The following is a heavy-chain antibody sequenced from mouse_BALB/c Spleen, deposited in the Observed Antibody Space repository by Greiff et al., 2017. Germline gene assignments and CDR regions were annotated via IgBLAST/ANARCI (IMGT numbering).Heavy chain of an antibody. J-gene: IGHJ4*01. D-gene: IGHD1-1*01. CDR1: GFTFSSYA. Sequence: DVMLVESGGGLVKPGGSLKLSCAASGFTFSSYAMPWVRQTPEKRLEWVASISSGGSTYYPDSVKGRFTISRDNARNILYLQMSSLRSEDTAMYYCARGGSPYCYAMDYWGQGTSVTVSS. V-gene: IGHV5-6-5*01. CDR3: ARGGSPYCYAMDY. CDR2: ISSGGST.